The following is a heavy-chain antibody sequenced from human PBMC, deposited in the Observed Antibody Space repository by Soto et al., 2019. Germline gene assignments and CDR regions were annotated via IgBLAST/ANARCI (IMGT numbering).Heavy chain of an antibody. CDR3: AKDIGGGSPRGGYYGMDV. D-gene: IGHD2-15*01. CDR2: ISYDGSNK. J-gene: IGHJ6*02. V-gene: IGHV3-30*18. Sequence: GGSLRLSCAASGFTFSSYGMHWFRQAPGKGLEWVAVISYDGSNKYYADSVKGRFTISRDNSKNTLYLQMNSLRAEDTAVYYCAKDIGGGSPRGGYYGMDVWGQGTTVNVSS. CDR1: GFTFSSYG.